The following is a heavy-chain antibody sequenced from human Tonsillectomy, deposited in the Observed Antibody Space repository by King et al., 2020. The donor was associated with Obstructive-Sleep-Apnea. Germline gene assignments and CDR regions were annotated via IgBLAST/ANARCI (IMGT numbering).Heavy chain of an antibody. D-gene: IGHD6-6*01. V-gene: IGHV3-66*01. CDR2: LYSGGIT. J-gene: IGHJ4*02. CDR1: GFTVSSNY. Sequence: VQLVESGGGLVQPGGSLRLSCAASGFTVSSNYVSWVRQAPGKGLEWVSVLYSGGITYYADSVKGRFTISRDNSKNTPYLQMDSLRAEDTAVYYCARDVQIAARGNWGQGTLVTVSS. CDR3: ARDVQIAARGN.